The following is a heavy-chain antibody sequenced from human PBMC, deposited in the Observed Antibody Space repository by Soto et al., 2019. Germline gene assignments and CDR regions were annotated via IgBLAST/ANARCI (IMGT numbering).Heavy chain of an antibody. V-gene: IGHV1-2*04. CDR3: ARAGSGQQAGYYYYYMDV. CDR1: GYTFTGYY. Sequence: ASVKVSCKASGYTFTGYYMHWVRQAPGQGLEWMGWINPNSGGTNYAQKFQGWVTMTRDTSISTAYMELSRLRSDDTAVYYCARAGSGQQAGYYYYYMDVWGKGTTVTVSS. CDR2: INPNSGGT. J-gene: IGHJ6*03.